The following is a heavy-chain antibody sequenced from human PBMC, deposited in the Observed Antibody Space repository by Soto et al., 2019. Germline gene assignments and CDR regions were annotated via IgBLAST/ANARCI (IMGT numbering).Heavy chain of an antibody. CDR2: IWYDGSNK. J-gene: IGHJ4*02. CDR1: GFTFSTYG. V-gene: IGHV3-33*01. D-gene: IGHD3-3*01. Sequence: QVQLVESGGGVVQPGRSQRLSCAASGFTFSTYGMHWVRQAPGKGLEWVAVIWYDGSNKYYADSVEGRFTISRDNSKNTLYLQMNSLRAEDTAVYYCASAPYDFWSGYYMDYWGQGTLVTVSS. CDR3: ASAPYDFWSGYYMDY.